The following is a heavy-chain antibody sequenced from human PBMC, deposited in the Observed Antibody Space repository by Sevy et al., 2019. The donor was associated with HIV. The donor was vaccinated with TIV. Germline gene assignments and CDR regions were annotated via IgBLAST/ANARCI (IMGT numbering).Heavy chain of an antibody. V-gene: IGHV3-7*01. D-gene: IGHD3-22*01. CDR1: GFTFSSYW. Sequence: GGSLRLSCAASGFTFSSYWMTWVRQAPGKGLEWVANIKQDMSEKYYADTVKGRFTISRVNARNSLYLQMESLRAEDTSVYYCARAQQVTMLVVIGGLYFDFWGQGTLVTVSS. CDR2: IKQDMSEK. CDR3: ARAQQVTMLVVIGGLYFDF. J-gene: IGHJ4*02.